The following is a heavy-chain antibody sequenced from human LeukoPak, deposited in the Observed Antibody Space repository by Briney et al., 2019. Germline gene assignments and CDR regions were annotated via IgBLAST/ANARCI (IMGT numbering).Heavy chain of an antibody. V-gene: IGHV1-2*02. CDR1: GYTFTDYY. CDR3: ATSDCSGGTCYHY. D-gene: IGHD2-15*01. Sequence: VASVKVSCKPSGYTFTDYYIHWVRQAPGQGPEWVGWVNPNTGGTNYAQKFQGRVTMTRDTSISTAYMEVSRLRSDDTAVYYCATSDCSGGTCYHYWGQGTLVTASS. CDR2: VNPNTGGT. J-gene: IGHJ4*02.